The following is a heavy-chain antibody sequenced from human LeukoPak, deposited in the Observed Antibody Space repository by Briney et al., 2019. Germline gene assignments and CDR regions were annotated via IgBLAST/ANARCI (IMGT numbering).Heavy chain of an antibody. Sequence: SQTLSLTCTVSGGSISIGDYYWGWIRQPPGKGLAWIGYVYYSGSTYYNPSLKSRVTISVDTSKNQFSLKLSSVTAADTAVYYCARGVRFLEWLYEVDYWGQGTLVTVSS. CDR3: ARGVRFLEWLYEVDY. D-gene: IGHD3-3*01. CDR2: VYYSGST. CDR1: GGSISIGDYY. V-gene: IGHV4-30-4*08. J-gene: IGHJ4*02.